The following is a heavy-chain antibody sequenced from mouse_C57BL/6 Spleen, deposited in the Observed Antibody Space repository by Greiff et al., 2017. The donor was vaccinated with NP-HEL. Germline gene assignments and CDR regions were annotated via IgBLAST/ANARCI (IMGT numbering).Heavy chain of an antibody. CDR1: GFTFSSYT. V-gene: IGHV5-9*01. CDR2: ISGGGGNT. CDR3: ARHGLGPWYFDV. J-gene: IGHJ1*03. Sequence: EVKLMESGGGLVKPGGSLKLSCAASGFTFSSYTMSWVRQTPEKRLEWVATISGGGGNTYYPDSVKGRFTISRDNAKNTLYLQMSSLRSEDTALYYCARHGLGPWYFDVWGTGTTVTVSS. D-gene: IGHD4-1*01.